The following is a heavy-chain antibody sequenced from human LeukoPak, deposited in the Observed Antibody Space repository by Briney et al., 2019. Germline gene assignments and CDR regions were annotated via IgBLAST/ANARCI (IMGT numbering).Heavy chain of an antibody. V-gene: IGHV4-59*01. D-gene: IGHD3-9*01. CDR3: ARDSSYYDILTGHYYYYGMDV. CDR2: IYHSGST. Sequence: PSETLSLTCTVSGGSISSYYWSWLRQPPGKGLEWIGYIYHSGSTNYNPSLKSRVTISVDTSKNQFSLKLSSVTAADTAVYYCARDSSYYDILTGHYYYYGMDVWGKGTTVTVSS. CDR1: GGSISSYY. J-gene: IGHJ6*04.